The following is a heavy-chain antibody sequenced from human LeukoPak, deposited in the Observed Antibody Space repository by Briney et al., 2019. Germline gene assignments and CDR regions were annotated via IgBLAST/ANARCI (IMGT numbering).Heavy chain of an antibody. CDR2: IRYDGSNK. D-gene: IGHD3-9*01. CDR1: GFTFSSYG. CDR3: AREGRYYDILTGYLAAFDI. Sequence: GGSLRLSCAASGFTFSSYGMHWVRQAPGKGLEWVAFIRYDGSNKYYADSVKGRFTISRDNSKDTLYLQMNSLRAEDTAVYYCAREGRYYDILTGYLAAFDIWGQGTMVTVSS. V-gene: IGHV3-30*02. J-gene: IGHJ3*02.